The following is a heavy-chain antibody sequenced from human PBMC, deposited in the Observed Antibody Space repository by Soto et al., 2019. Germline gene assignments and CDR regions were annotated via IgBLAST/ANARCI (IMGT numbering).Heavy chain of an antibody. CDR2: IIPIFGTA. CDR1: GGTFSSYA. CDR3: ASWRVGATKKFDY. J-gene: IGHJ4*02. V-gene: IGHV1-69*06. Sequence: SVKVSCKASGGTFSSYAISWVRQAPGQGLEWMGGIIPIFGTANYAQKFQGRVTITADKSTSTAYMELSSLRSEDTAVYYCASWRVGATKKFDYWGQGTLVTVSS. D-gene: IGHD1-26*01.